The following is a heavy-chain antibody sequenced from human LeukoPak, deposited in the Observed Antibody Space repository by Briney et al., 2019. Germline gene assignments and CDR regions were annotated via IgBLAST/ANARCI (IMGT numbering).Heavy chain of an antibody. J-gene: IGHJ4*02. V-gene: IGHV4-4*02. CDR1: GGSISSSNW. Sequence: SETLSPTCAVSGGSISSSNWWSWVRQPPGKGLEWIGEIYHSGSTNYNPSLKSRVTISVDKSKNQFSLKLSSVTAADTAVYYCARAFWSANKHFDYWGQGTLVTVSS. CDR2: IYHSGST. D-gene: IGHD3-3*01. CDR3: ARAFWSANKHFDY.